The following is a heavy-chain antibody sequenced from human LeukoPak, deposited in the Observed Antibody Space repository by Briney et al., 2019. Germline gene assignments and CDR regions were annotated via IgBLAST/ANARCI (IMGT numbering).Heavy chain of an antibody. J-gene: IGHJ4*02. CDR3: ARDSSIDY. Sequence: GGSLRLSCAASGFTFNSYAMHWVRQAPGKGLEWVAVISYDGSNKFYADSVKGRFTISRDTSKNTLYLQMNSLRTEDTAVYYCARDSSIDYWGQGTLVTVSS. V-gene: IGHV3-30-3*01. CDR1: GFTFNSYA. D-gene: IGHD6-13*01. CDR2: ISYDGSNK.